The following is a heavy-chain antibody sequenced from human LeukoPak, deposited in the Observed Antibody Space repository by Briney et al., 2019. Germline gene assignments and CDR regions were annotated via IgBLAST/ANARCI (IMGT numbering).Heavy chain of an antibody. CDR3: ATDGVIAVAGPPLH. D-gene: IGHD6-19*01. CDR2: FDPEDGET. Sequence: ASVKVTCKVSGYTLTELSMHWVRQAPGKGLEWMGGFDPEDGETIYAQKFQGRVTMTEDTSTDIAYMELSSLRSEDTAVYYCATDGVIAVAGPPLHWGQGTLVTVSS. CDR1: GYTLTELS. V-gene: IGHV1-24*01. J-gene: IGHJ4*02.